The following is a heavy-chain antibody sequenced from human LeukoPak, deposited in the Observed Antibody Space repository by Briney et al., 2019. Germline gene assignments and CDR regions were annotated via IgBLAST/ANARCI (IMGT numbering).Heavy chain of an antibody. J-gene: IGHJ6*04. Sequence: ASVKVSCKASGYTFTNYGITWVRQAPGQGLEWMGWISAYNGNTNYAQKFQGRVTMTTDTSTSTAYMEPRSLRSDETAVYYCAREKPWGYGSGSDGMDVWGKGTTVTVS. CDR3: AREKPWGYGSGSDGMDV. D-gene: IGHD3-10*01. CDR2: ISAYNGNT. V-gene: IGHV1-18*04. CDR1: GYTFTNYG.